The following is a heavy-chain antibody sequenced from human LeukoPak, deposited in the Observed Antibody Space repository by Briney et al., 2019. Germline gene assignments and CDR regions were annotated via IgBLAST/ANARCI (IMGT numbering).Heavy chain of an antibody. CDR1: GGSFSSYY. J-gene: IGHJ4*02. CDR2: IYPGGST. CDR3: ARVWYGDNYFDS. V-gene: IGHV4-59*01. Sequence: PSETLSLTCTVSGGSFSSYYWSWVRQPPGKGLEWIGYIYPGGSTNYSPSLKSRVTISLDTSKSQFSLKLSSVTAADTAMYYCARVWYGDNYFDSWGQGTLVTVSS. D-gene: IGHD4-17*01.